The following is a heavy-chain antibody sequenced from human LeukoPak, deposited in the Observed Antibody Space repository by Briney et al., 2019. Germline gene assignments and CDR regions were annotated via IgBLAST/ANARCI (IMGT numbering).Heavy chain of an antibody. Sequence: PGGSLRLSCAASRFTFSSYKVNWVRQAPGKGLEWVSSISSSSSYIYYADSVKGRFTISRDNARNSLYLQMNSLRAEDTAVYYCATKQWLAPPPDSWGQGTPVTVSS. CDR1: RFTFSSYK. J-gene: IGHJ4*02. CDR3: ATKQWLAPPPDS. CDR2: ISSSSSYI. D-gene: IGHD6-19*01. V-gene: IGHV3-21*01.